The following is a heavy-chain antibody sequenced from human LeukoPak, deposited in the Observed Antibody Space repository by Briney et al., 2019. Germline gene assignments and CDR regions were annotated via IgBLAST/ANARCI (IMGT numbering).Heavy chain of an antibody. CDR1: GFTFSNAW. D-gene: IGHD3-22*01. CDR2: IKSETDGGTT. J-gene: IGHJ5*02. CDR3: TTVYDSSGYRFDP. V-gene: IGHV3-15*01. Sequence: GGSLRLSCAASGFTFSNAWMSWVRQAPGKGLEWVGRIKSETDGGTTDYAAPVKGRFTISRDDSENTLFLQMNSLKTEDTAVYYCTTVYDSSGYRFDPWGQGTLVTVSS.